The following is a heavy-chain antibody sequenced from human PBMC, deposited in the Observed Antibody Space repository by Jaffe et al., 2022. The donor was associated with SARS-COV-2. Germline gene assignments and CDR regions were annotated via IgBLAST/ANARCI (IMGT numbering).Heavy chain of an antibody. V-gene: IGHV3-66*02. CDR1: GFTVSSNY. J-gene: IGHJ5*02. CDR3: AGQKASRFYYDSSGYTLDP. CDR2: IYSGGST. D-gene: IGHD3-22*01. Sequence: EVQLVESGGGLVQPGGSLRLSCAASGFTVSSNYMSWVRQAPGKGLEWVSVIYSGGSTYYADSVKGRFTISRDNSKNTLYLQMNSLRAEDTAVYYCAGQKASRFYYDSSGYTLDPWGQGTLVTVSS.